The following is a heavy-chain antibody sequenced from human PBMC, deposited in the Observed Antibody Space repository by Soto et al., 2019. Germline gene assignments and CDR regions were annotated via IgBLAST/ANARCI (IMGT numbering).Heavy chain of an antibody. J-gene: IGHJ4*02. D-gene: IGHD3-10*01. CDR3: ARDIGSYAYGEGY. V-gene: IGHV4-4*07. Sequence: SETLSLTCSVSGGSINSYWWSWIRQPAGKGLEWIGRVYSSGTTDYNPSLNSRATLSVETSKNQFSLKLSSVTAANTAVYYCARDIGSYAYGEGYWGQGIQVTVSS. CDR2: VYSSGTT. CDR1: GGSINSYW.